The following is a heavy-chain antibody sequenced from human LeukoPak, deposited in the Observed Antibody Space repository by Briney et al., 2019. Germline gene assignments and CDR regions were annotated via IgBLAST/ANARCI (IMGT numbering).Heavy chain of an antibody. CDR3: ARVKVEYTSSFDC. V-gene: IGHV4-31*03. J-gene: IGHJ4*02. D-gene: IGHD6-6*01. CDR2: IYYSGTT. CDR1: GGSLSSAGYY. Sequence: PSETLSLTCTVSGGSLSSAGYYWSWIRQLPGRDLEWIGYIYYSGTTYYNPSLKSRLTISVDTSKKQFSLKLSSVTAADTATYYCARVKVEYTSSFDCWGQGTLVTVSS.